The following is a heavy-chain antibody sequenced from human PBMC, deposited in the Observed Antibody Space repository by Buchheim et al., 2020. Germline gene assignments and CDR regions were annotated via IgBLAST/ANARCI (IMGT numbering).Heavy chain of an antibody. D-gene: IGHD4-17*01. Sequence: VQLVESGGGLVQPGGSLRLSCAASGFTFRTYGMNWVRQAPGKGLEWVAVISFDGTKKYYAESVKGRFTISRDNSKNILYLQVDSLRGEDTAVYYCAKDQYGDHEGGMDVWGQGTT. CDR2: ISFDGTKK. J-gene: IGHJ6*02. V-gene: IGHV3-30*18. CDR1: GFTFRTYG. CDR3: AKDQYGDHEGGMDV.